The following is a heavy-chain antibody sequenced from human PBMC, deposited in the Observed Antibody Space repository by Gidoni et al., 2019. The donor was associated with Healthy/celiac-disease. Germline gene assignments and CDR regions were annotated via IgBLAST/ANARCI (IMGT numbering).Heavy chain of an antibody. Sequence: QVQLVQSGAEVKKPGASVKVSCKASGYTFTGYYMHWVRQAPGQGLEWMGWINPNSVGTNYAQKFQGRVTMTRDTSISTAYMELSRLRSDDTAVYYCARDRIAAAGTGLDWFDPWGQGTLVTVSS. CDR1: GYTFTGYY. J-gene: IGHJ5*02. D-gene: IGHD6-13*01. CDR3: ARDRIAAAGTGLDWFDP. V-gene: IGHV1-2*02. CDR2: INPNSVGT.